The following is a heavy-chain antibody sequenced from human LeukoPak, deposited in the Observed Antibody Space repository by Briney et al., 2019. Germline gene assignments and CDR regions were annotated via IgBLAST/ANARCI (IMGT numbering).Heavy chain of an antibody. CDR2: ISYDGSNK. J-gene: IGHJ4*02. V-gene: IGHV3-30-3*01. D-gene: IGHD3-22*01. Sequence: GRSLRLSCAASGFTFSSYAMHWVRQAPGKGLEWVAVISYDGSNKYYADSVKGRFTISRDNSKNTLYLQMNSLRAEDTAVYYCARVLRGGDYYDSSGSLSDYWGQGTLVTVSS. CDR1: GFTFSSYA. CDR3: ARVLRGGDYYDSSGSLSDY.